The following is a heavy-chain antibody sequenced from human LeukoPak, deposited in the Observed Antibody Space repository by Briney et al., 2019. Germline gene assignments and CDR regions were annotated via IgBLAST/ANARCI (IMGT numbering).Heavy chain of an antibody. Sequence: ASVKVSCKASGYTFTSYYMHWVRQAPRQGLEWMGIINPSGGSTSYAQKFQGRVTMTRDTSTSTVYMELSSLRSEDTAVYYCAQQLVKGSFDYWGQGTLVTVSS. V-gene: IGHV1-46*03. CDR1: GYTFTSYY. CDR2: INPSGGST. D-gene: IGHD6-13*01. J-gene: IGHJ4*02. CDR3: AQQLVKGSFDY.